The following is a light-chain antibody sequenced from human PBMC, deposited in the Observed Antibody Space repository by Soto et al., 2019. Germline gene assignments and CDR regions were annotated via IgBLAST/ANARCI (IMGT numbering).Light chain of an antibody. CDR3: SSYTSSSSNWV. Sequence: QSALTQPASVSGSPGQSITISCTGTSSDVGGYNYVSWYQQHPGKAPKLMIYEVSNRPSGVSNRFSGSKSGNTASLTISGLQAEDEADYYCSSYTSSSSNWVFGGGTKVT. V-gene: IGLV2-14*01. J-gene: IGLJ3*02. CDR2: EVS. CDR1: SSDVGGYNY.